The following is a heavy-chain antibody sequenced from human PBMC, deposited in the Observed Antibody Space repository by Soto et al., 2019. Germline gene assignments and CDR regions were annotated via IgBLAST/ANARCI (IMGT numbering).Heavy chain of an antibody. D-gene: IGHD6-19*01. Sequence: ETLSLTCAVSGGSFSGYYWSWIRQPPGKGLEWIGEINHSGSTNYNPSLKSRVTISVDTSKNQFSLKLSSVTAADTAVYYCARASRAVALNYWGQGTLVTVSS. CDR1: GGSFSGYY. J-gene: IGHJ4*02. CDR3: ARASRAVALNY. CDR2: INHSGST. V-gene: IGHV4-34*01.